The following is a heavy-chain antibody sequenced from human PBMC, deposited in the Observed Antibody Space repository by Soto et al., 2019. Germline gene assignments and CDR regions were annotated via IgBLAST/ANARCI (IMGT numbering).Heavy chain of an antibody. CDR2: IIPMLPVT. CDR1: GGTFNTYT. J-gene: IGHJ3*01. CDR3: SIGSWSAETFDV. Sequence: QVHLIQSGAEVKKPGSSVKVSCKAAGGTFNTYTLFWVRQAPGHGLEWMGRIIPMLPVTNSAQKFQGRLTLTATKSKGTACMELTSLTSDDTAVYYCSIGSWSAETFDVWGQGTMVTVSS. D-gene: IGHD2-2*01. V-gene: IGHV1-69*02.